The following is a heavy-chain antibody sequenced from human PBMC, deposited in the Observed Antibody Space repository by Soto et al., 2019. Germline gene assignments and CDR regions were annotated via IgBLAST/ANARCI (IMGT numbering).Heavy chain of an antibody. V-gene: IGHV1-2*04. D-gene: IGHD3-3*01. J-gene: IGHJ4*02. CDR3: ARGEADFWSGYLEYYFDY. CDR1: GYTFTGYY. CDR2: INPNSGGT. Sequence: QVQLVQSGAEVKKPGASVKVSCKASGYTFTGYYMHWVRQAPGQGLEWMGWINPNSGGTNYAQKFQGWVTMTRDTYISTAYMELSRLRSDDTAVYYCARGEADFWSGYLEYYFDYWGQGTLVTVSS.